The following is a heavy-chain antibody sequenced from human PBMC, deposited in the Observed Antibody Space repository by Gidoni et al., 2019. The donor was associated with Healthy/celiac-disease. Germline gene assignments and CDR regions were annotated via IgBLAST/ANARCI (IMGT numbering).Heavy chain of an antibody. CDR1: GYRFTSYW. Sequence: EVQLVQSGAEVKKPGESLRISCKGSGYRFTSYWISWVRQMPGKGLEWMGRIDPSDSYTNYSPSFQGHVTISADKSISTAYLQWSSLKASDTAMYYCARQPGDAQPIDYWGQGTLVTVSS. V-gene: IGHV5-10-1*03. CDR3: ARQPGDAQPIDY. J-gene: IGHJ4*02. D-gene: IGHD2-21*01. CDR2: IDPSDSYT.